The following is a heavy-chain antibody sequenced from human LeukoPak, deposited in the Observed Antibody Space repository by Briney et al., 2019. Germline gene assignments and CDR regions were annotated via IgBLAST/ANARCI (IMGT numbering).Heavy chain of an antibody. J-gene: IGHJ4*02. CDR3: ARDGRAGSLFAY. CDR1: NGSISSYY. CDR2: IYYSGSA. V-gene: IGHV4-59*01. D-gene: IGHD6-19*01. Sequence: SQTLSLTCTVSNGSISSYYWSWIRQPPGKGLEWIGYIYYSGSANYNPSLKSRVTISVDTSKSQLSLKLSSVTAADTAVYYCARDGRAGSLFAYWGQGTLVTVSS.